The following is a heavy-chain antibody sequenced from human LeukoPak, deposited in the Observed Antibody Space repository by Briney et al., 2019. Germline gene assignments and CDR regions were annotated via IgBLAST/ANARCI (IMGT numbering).Heavy chain of an antibody. J-gene: IGHJ4*02. Sequence: GGSLRLSCVASGVTFSSYAMTWVRQAPGKGLEWVSVISGNGGGTNYADSVKGRFTISRDNSKNTLYLQMNSLRAEDTAVDYCAKGGESERYWGQGTLVTVSS. CDR3: AKGGESERY. CDR2: ISGNGGGT. CDR1: GVTFSSYA. V-gene: IGHV3-23*01. D-gene: IGHD2/OR15-2a*01.